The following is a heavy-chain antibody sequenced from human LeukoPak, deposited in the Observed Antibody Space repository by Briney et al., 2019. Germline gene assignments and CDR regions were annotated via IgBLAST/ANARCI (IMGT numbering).Heavy chain of an antibody. Sequence: PSETLSLTCAVYGGPFSGYYWSWIRHPPGKGLKWIGEINHSGSTNYNPSLKSQITISVDTSKNQFSLKLSSVTAADTAVYYCAICDSSGYYLEWGQGTLVTVSS. CDR2: INHSGST. J-gene: IGHJ4*02. CDR1: GGPFSGYY. V-gene: IGHV4-34*01. D-gene: IGHD3-22*01. CDR3: AICDSSGYYLE.